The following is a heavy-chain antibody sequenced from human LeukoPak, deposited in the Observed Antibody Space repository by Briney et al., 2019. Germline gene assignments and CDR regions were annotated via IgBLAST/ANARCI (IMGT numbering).Heavy chain of an antibody. V-gene: IGHV4-59*08. Sequence: SETLSLTCTVSGGSISNYYWSWIRQPPGKGLEWIGYIYYSGSTNYNPSLKSRVTISVDTSKNQFSLKLSSVTAADTAVYYCAPDPPSMVRGVIIVDYWGQGTLVTVSS. CDR2: IYYSGST. D-gene: IGHD3-10*01. CDR3: APDPPSMVRGVIIVDY. J-gene: IGHJ4*02. CDR1: GGSISNYY.